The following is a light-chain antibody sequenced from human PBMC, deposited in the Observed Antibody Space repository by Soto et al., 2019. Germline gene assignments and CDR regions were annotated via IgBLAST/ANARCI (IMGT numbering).Light chain of an antibody. CDR2: VNSDGSH. J-gene: IGLJ1*01. CDR1: SGHSNYA. CDR3: QTWGTGIRV. V-gene: IGLV4-69*01. Sequence: QAVLTQSPSASASLGASVKLTCTLSSGHSNYAIAWHQQQPEKGPRYLMKVNSDGSHRKGDGIPDRFSGSSSGAQRYLTISSLQSADEADYYCQTWGTGIRVFGTGTKVTVL.